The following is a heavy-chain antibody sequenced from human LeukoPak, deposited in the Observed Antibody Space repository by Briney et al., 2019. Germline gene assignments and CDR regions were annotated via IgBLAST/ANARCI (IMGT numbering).Heavy chain of an antibody. Sequence: PSETLSLTCTVSGGSISSGDYYWSWIRQPPGKGLEWIGYVYYSGSTYYNPSLKSRVTISVDTSKNQFSLKLTSVTAADTAVYYCARLWRAAIDYGGQGTLVAVSS. J-gene: IGHJ4*02. CDR1: GGSISSGDYY. V-gene: IGHV4-30-4*08. CDR3: ARLWRAAIDY. CDR2: VYYSGST. D-gene: IGHD1-1*01.